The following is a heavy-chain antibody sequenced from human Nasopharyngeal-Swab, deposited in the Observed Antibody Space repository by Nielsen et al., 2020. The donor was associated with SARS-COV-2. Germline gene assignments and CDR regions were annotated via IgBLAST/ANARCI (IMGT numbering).Heavy chain of an antibody. CDR3: AKGGVSVYGDSYYFDF. D-gene: IGHD4-17*01. V-gene: IGHV3-23*01. J-gene: IGHJ4*02. Sequence: GESLKISCAASGFTFDTFGMTWVRQAPGKGLEWVSRISGSGSGTYYADSVKGRFTISRDNSKNTLYLQMNSLRADDTAVYYCAKGGVSVYGDSYYFDFWGQGTLVNVSS. CDR1: GFTFDTFG. CDR2: ISGSGSGT.